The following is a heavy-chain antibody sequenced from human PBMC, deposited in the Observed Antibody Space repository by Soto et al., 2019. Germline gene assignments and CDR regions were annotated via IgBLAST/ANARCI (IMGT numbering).Heavy chain of an antibody. CDR2: INPKNGGT. CDR3: ARDLPIVGTTTWDY. V-gene: IGHV1-2*02. CDR1: GYTFTGCY. Sequence: QVQLVQSGAEVKKSGASVMVSCKASGYTFTGCYIHWVRQAPGQGLEWMGWINPKNGGTNYVQKFQGRVTMTRDTSISTAYMELSRLRSDDTAVYYCARDLPIVGTTTWDYWGQGTLVSVSS. D-gene: IGHD1-26*01. J-gene: IGHJ4*02.